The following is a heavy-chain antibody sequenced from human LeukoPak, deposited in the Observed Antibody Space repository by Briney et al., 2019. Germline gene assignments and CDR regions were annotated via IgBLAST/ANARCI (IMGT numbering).Heavy chain of an antibody. Sequence: SQTLSLTCTVSGGSISSGGYYWSWIRQHPGKGLEWIGYIYYSGSTYYNPSLKSRVTISVDRSKNQFSLKLSSVTAADTAVYYCARGRSDSGWYLRGYYFDYWGQGTLVTVSS. J-gene: IGHJ4*02. CDR3: ARGRSDSGWYLRGYYFDY. D-gene: IGHD6-19*01. V-gene: IGHV4-31*03. CDR1: GGSISSGGYY. CDR2: IYYSGST.